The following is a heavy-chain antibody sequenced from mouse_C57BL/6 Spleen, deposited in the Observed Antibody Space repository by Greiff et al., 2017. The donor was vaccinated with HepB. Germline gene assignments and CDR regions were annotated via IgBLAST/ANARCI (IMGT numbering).Heavy chain of an antibody. CDR2: INPNNGGT. J-gene: IGHJ1*03. CDR3: ARLYYGSSYGGHWYFDV. V-gene: IGHV1-18*01. Sequence: EVQLQQSGPELVKPGASVKIPCKASGYTFTDYNMDWVKQSHGKSLEWIGDINPNNGGTIYNQKFKGKATLTVDKSSSPAYMELRSLTSEDTAVYYCARLYYGSSYGGHWYFDVWGTGTTVTVSS. CDR1: GYTFTDYN. D-gene: IGHD1-1*01.